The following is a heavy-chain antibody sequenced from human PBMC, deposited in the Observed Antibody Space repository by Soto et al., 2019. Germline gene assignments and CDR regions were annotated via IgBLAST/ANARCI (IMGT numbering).Heavy chain of an antibody. J-gene: IGHJ3*02. CDR1: GGSISSGGYY. D-gene: IGHD3-22*01. CDR2: IYSSGST. Sequence: QVQLQESGPGLVKPSQTLSLTCTVSGGSISSGGYYWSWIRHHPGKGLEWIGYIYSSGSTYYNPSIRSRVTISANTSKNQFSLKLSSVTAADTAVYYCVRDYDYDSSRNDAFDIWGQGTMVTVSS. V-gene: IGHV4-31*03. CDR3: VRDYDYDSSRNDAFDI.